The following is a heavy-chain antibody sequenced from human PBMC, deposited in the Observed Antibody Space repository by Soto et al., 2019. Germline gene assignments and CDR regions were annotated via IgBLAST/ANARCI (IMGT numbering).Heavy chain of an antibody. CDR3: ARDGSAPYYYYGMDV. D-gene: IGHD6-19*01. V-gene: IGHV1-18*01. J-gene: IGHJ6*02. CDR1: GYTFTTYG. Sequence: QVQLEQSGAEVKKPGDSMKVSCKASGYTFTTYGISWVRQAPGQGLEWMGWINGYNGNTDYPQKLQSRVTTPXAXSXXTAYMALRSLRSDDTAVYYCARDGSAPYYYYGMDVWGQGTTVTVSS. CDR2: INGYNGNT.